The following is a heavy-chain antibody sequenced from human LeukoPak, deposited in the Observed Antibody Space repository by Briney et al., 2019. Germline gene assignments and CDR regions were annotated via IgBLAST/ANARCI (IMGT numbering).Heavy chain of an antibody. V-gene: IGHV3-23*01. D-gene: IGHD2-21*01. J-gene: IGHJ4*02. CDR3: AKAPVTTCSGAYCYPFDY. CDR1: GFTFSSYA. CDR2: ISASGNT. Sequence: GGSLRLSCAASGFTFSSYAMSWVRQAPGKGLEWVSAISASGNTYHADSVKGRFTISRDSSKNTLYLQMNRLRAEDAAVYYCAKAPVTTCSGAYCYPFDYWGQGTLVTVSS.